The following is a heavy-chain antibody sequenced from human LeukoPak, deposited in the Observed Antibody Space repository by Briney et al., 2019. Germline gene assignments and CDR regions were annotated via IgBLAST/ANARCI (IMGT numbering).Heavy chain of an antibody. V-gene: IGHV3-23*01. CDR2: ISSGDRT. CDR1: GFTFSSYA. D-gene: IGHD2-2*01. CDR3: AHIVVVAASMSADN. Sequence: GGSLRLSCAASGFTFSSYAMNWVRQAPGKGLEWVAGISSGDRTFHAESVKGRFTISRDKSKDTLYLQMNSLRAEDTAVYYCAHIVVVAASMSADNWGQGTLVTVSS. J-gene: IGHJ4*02.